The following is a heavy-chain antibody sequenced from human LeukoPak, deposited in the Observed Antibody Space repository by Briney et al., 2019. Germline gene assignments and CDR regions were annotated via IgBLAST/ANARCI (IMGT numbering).Heavy chain of an antibody. D-gene: IGHD4-17*01. CDR2: IIPIFGTA. CDR1: GGTFSSYA. V-gene: IGHV1-69*06. Sequence: SVKVSCKASGGTFSSYAISWVRQAPGQGLEWMGGIIPIFGTANYAQKFQGRVTITADKSTSTAYVELSSLRSEDTAVYYCARAYDYGDYVGYYFDYWGQGTLVTASS. CDR3: ARAYDYGDYVGYYFDY. J-gene: IGHJ4*02.